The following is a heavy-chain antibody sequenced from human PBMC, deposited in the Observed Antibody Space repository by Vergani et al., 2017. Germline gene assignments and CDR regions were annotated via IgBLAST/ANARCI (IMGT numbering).Heavy chain of an antibody. J-gene: IGHJ4*02. V-gene: IGHV3-15*01. Sequence: EGQLVESGGGLVKPGGSLRLSCAASEFTFSDVWMSWVRQAPGKGLEWVARIKSNADGGSADYAASVKGRFIISRDDSKNFLYLQMNSLKKEDTAVYRCAVEIYDYGGSRDFDYWGQGTLVVVSS. D-gene: IGHD4-23*01. CDR1: EFTFSDVW. CDR2: IKSNADGGSA. CDR3: AVEIYDYGGSRDFDY.